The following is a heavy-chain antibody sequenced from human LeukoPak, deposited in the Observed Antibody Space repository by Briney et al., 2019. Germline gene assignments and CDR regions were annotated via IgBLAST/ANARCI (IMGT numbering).Heavy chain of an antibody. CDR2: INHSGST. V-gene: IGHV4-34*01. CDR3: ARSRRTLTGYYTD. J-gene: IGHJ4*02. CDR1: GGSFSGYY. Sequence: PSETLSLTCAVCGGSFSGYYWSWLRQPPGKGLEWIGEINHSGSTNYNPSLKSRVTISVDTSKNQFSLKLSSVTAADTAVYYCARSRRTLTGYYTDWGEGTLVTVSS. D-gene: IGHD3-9*01.